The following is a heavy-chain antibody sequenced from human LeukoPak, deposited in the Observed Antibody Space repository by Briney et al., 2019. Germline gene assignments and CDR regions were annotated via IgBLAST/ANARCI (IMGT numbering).Heavy chain of an antibody. V-gene: IGHV3-30*02. CDR1: GFTFSSYG. Sequence: PGGSLRLSCAASGFTFSSYGMHWVRQAPGKGLEWVAFIRYDGSNKYYADSVKGRFTISRDNSKNTLYLQMNSLRAEDTAVYYCAKEGWSGLTMYFDYWGQGTLVTVSS. D-gene: IGHD3-3*01. CDR2: IRYDGSNK. CDR3: AKEGWSGLTMYFDY. J-gene: IGHJ4*02.